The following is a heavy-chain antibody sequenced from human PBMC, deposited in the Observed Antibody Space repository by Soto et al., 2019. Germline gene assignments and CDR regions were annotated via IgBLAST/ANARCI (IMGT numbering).Heavy chain of an antibody. CDR1: GYTFTSYV. V-gene: IGHV1-3*01. J-gene: IGHJ4*02. D-gene: IGHD4-17*01. CDR3: ARDPDYGDYGTSPADDY. Sequence: ASVKVSCKASGYTFTSYVMHWVRQAPGQRLEWMGWINAGNGNTKYSQKFQGRVTITRDTSASTAYMELSSLRPEDTAVYYCARDPDYGDYGTSPADDYWGQGTLVTVSS. CDR2: INAGNGNT.